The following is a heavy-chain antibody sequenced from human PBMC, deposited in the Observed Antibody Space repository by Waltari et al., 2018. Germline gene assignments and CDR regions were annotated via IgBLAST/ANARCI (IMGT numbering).Heavy chain of an antibody. Sequence: HLQLQESGPGLVLPSETVSLTCSVSGDSITKGAFYWAWIRQAPGKGLEGIGHIFSSGNTYSSPSFKSRVTISADSSRNHFSLILNSVTATDTGVYYCARYRSGVAVASEGFDQWGRGILVTVSS. CDR1: GDSITKGAFY. D-gene: IGHD6-19*01. J-gene: IGHJ4*02. V-gene: IGHV4-39*02. CDR3: ARYRSGVAVASEGFDQ. CDR2: IFSSGNT.